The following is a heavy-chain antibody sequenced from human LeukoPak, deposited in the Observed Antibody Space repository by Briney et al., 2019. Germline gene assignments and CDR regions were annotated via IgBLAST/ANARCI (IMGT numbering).Heavy chain of an antibody. D-gene: IGHD2-21*02. CDR1: GFTFSSYA. J-gene: IGHJ4*02. V-gene: IGHV3-23*01. Sequence: PGGSLRLSCAASGFTFSSYAMSWVRQAPGKGLEWVSAISGSGGSTYYADSVKGRFTISRDNSKSALYLQMNSLRAEDTAVYYCARGDVYFDYWGQGTLVTVSS. CDR2: ISGSGGST. CDR3: ARGDVYFDY.